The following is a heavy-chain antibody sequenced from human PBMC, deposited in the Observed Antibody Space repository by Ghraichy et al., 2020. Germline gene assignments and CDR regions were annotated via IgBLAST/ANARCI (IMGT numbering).Heavy chain of an antibody. V-gene: IGHV4-61*01. D-gene: IGHD5-24*01. CDR3: ARDERWLQSHAFDI. CDR2: IYYSGST. J-gene: IGHJ3*02. Sequence: SQTLSLTCTVSGGSVSSGSYYWSWIRQPPGKGLEWIGYIYYSGSTNYNPSLKSRVTISVDTSKNQFSLKLSSVTAADTAVYYCARDERWLQSHAFDIWGQGTMVTVSS. CDR1: GGSVSSGSYY.